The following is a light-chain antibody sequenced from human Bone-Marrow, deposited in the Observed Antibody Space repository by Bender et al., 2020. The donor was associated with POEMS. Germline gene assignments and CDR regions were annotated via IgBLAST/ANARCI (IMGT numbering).Light chain of an antibody. CDR2: SSH. CDR1: SSNIGAHA. CDR3: AVWDDSLNGWV. J-gene: IGLJ3*02. Sequence: QSVLTQPPSASGTPGQRVTIACSGGSSNIGAHAVNWYQHLPGTAPTLLIYSSHRRPSEVPDRFSGSRSGTSPSLAISGVQSADEADYYCAVWDDSLNGWVFGGGTKLTVL. V-gene: IGLV1-44*01.